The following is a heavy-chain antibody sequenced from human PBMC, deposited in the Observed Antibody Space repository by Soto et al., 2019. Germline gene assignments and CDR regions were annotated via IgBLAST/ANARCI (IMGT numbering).Heavy chain of an antibody. Sequence: SQTLSLTCAISGDSVSSNSAAWNWIRQSPSSGLEWLGRTYYRSKWYNDYAVSVKSRITINPDTSKNQFSLQLNSVTPEDTAVYYCARERKGITQHYYYYGMDVWGQGTTVTVSS. V-gene: IGHV6-1*01. CDR2: TYYRSKWYN. CDR3: ARERKGITQHYYYYGMDV. CDR1: GDSVSSNSAA. J-gene: IGHJ6*02. D-gene: IGHD1-20*01.